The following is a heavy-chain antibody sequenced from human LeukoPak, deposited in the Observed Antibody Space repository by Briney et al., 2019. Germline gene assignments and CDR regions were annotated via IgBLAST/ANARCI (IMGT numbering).Heavy chain of an antibody. CDR1: GFTFRIYS. CDR2: ISGSGGTT. V-gene: IGHV3-23*01. D-gene: IGHD3-16*01. CDR3: AQEPTFGNLSY. J-gene: IGHJ4*02. Sequence: GGSLRLSCVASGFTFRIYSMKWPRQAPGKGLQWVSSISGSGGTTYYADSVKGRFTISRDSSKNTLYLQMTSLRAEDTAVYYWAQEPTFGNLSYWCQGTLVTVSS.